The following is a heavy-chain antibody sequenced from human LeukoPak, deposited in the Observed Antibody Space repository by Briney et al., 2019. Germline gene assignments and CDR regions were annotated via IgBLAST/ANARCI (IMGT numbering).Heavy chain of an antibody. CDR3: ARARFGEDSGVDAFDI. Sequence: SETLSLTCTVSGGSISSGDYYWSWIRQPPGKGLEWIGYIYYRGSTYYNPSLKSRVTISVDTSKNQFSLKLSSVTAADTAVYYCARARFGEDSGVDAFDIWGQGTMVTVSS. CDR2: IYYRGST. D-gene: IGHD3-10*01. J-gene: IGHJ3*02. V-gene: IGHV4-30-4*01. CDR1: GGSISSGDYY.